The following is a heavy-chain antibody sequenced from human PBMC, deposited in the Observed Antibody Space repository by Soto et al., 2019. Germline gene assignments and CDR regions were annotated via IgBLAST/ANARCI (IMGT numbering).Heavy chain of an antibody. J-gene: IGHJ4*02. V-gene: IGHV1-18*01. CDR1: GYTFTDYG. Sequence: QVHLVQSGAEVEKPGASVKVSCKASGYTFTDYGISWVRQAPGQGLQWMGWITAFNGNTKYAQQFQGRVTRTTDTATSTDYMELRSLESDDTDVYYCARISQSDFWSGYYYFFDYWGQGTLVTVSS. CDR3: ARISQSDFWSGYYYFFDY. D-gene: IGHD3-3*01. CDR2: ITAFNGNT.